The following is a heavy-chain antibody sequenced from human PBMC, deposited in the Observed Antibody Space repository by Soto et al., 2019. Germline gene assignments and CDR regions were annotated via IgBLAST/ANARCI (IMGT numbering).Heavy chain of an antibody. V-gene: IGHV1-69*01. CDR1: GGTFSSYA. Sequence: QVQLVQSGAEVKKPGSSVKVSCKASGGTFSSYAISWVRQAPGQGLEWMGGIIPIFGTANYAQKFQGRVTITADESTSTANMELSSLRSEDTAVYYCGGFCTDYGDLDAFDIWGQGTMVTVSS. CDR2: IIPIFGTA. CDR3: GGFCTDYGDLDAFDI. J-gene: IGHJ3*02. D-gene: IGHD4-17*01.